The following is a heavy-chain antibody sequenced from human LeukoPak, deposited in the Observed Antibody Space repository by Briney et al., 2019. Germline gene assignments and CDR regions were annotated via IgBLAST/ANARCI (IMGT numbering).Heavy chain of an antibody. J-gene: IGHJ4*02. V-gene: IGHV3-7*02. CDR1: GFTFSSYW. CDR3: ASSASYPLDY. CDR2: IKQDGSEK. Sequence: GGSLRLSCAASGFTFSSYWMSWVRQAPGKGLEWVANIKQDGSEKYYVDSVKGRFTISRDNAEDSLYLQMNSLRAEDTAVYYCASSASYPLDYWGQGTLVTVSS. D-gene: IGHD3-10*01.